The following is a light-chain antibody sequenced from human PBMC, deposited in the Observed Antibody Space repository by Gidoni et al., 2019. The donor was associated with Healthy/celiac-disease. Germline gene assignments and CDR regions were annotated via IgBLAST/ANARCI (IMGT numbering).Light chain of an antibody. CDR3: QQYGSSPG. V-gene: IGKV3-20*01. CDR1: QSVSSSY. Sequence: EIVLPQSPGTLLLAPGERATLACRASQSVSSSYLAWYQQKPGQAPRLLIYGSSSRATGIPDRFSGSGSGTDFTLTISRLEPEDFAVYYCQQYGSSPGFXXXTKVEIK. CDR2: GSS. J-gene: IGKJ1*01.